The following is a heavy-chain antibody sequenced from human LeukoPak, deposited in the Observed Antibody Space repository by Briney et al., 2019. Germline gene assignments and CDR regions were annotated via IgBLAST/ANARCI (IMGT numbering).Heavy chain of an antibody. CDR3: AHLWSGLLGRFDP. CDR1: GFTLSSYG. V-gene: IGHV3-30*02. D-gene: IGHD3-3*01. Sequence: GGSLRLSCAVSGFTLSSYGIHWARQAPGKGLEWVAFIRYDETNKYYADSVKGRFTISRDDSKSTVYLQMNSLRLEDTAVYYCAHLWSGLLGRFDPWGQGTLVTVSS. J-gene: IGHJ5*02. CDR2: IRYDETNK.